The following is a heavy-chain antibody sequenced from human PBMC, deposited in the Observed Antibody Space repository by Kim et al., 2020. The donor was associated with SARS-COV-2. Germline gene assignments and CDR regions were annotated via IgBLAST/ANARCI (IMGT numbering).Heavy chain of an antibody. Sequence: ARKFQGRVIMPRDTSTSTVYMELSSLRSEDTAVYYCARLIAAAGYKWFDPWGQGTPVTVSS. CDR3: ARLIAAAGYKWFDP. J-gene: IGHJ5*02. V-gene: IGHV1-46*01. D-gene: IGHD6-13*01.